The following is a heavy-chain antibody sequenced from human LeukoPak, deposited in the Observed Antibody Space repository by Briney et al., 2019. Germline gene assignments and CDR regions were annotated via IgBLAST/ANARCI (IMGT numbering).Heavy chain of an antibody. CDR2: ISWNSGSI. CDR1: GFSFRCYL. D-gene: IGHD5-18*01. J-gene: IGHJ4*02. Sequence: SLRLSFVASGFSFRCYLMHWVRPAPGEGLGGGSGISWNSGSIGYADSMKGRFTISRDNAKNSLYLQMNSLRAEDTALYYCAKDISNGGYSYGFDYWGQGTLVTVSS. CDR3: AKDISNGGYSYGFDY. V-gene: IGHV3-9*01.